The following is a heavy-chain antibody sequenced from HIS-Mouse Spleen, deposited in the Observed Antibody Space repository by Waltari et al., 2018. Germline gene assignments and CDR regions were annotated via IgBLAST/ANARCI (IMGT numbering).Heavy chain of an antibody. CDR2: YYSGST. V-gene: IGHV4-59*01. CDR1: GGSISSYY. CDR3: ARASRDLLLPRYFDL. J-gene: IGHJ2*01. Sequence: QVQLQASGPGLVKPSETLPLPCTVSGGSISSYYWSWIRQPPGKGLEWIGYYSGSTNYNPPLKSRVTISVDTSKNQFSLKLSSVTAADTAVYYCARASRDLLLPRYFDLWGRGTLVTVSS.